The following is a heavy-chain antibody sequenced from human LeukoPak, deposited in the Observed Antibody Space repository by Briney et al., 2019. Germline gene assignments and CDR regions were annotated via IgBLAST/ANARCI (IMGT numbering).Heavy chain of an antibody. V-gene: IGHV3-23*01. J-gene: IGHJ4*02. D-gene: IGHD3-22*01. CDR3: ARDRYYYDSSGYYALFDY. CDR1: GFTFSNYG. Sequence: GGSLRLSCAASGFTFSNYGMSWVRQAPGKGLEWVSAISGSGGSTYYADSVKGRFTISRDNSKNSLYLQMNSLRAEDTAVYYCARDRYYYDSSGYYALFDYWGQGTLVTVSS. CDR2: ISGSGGST.